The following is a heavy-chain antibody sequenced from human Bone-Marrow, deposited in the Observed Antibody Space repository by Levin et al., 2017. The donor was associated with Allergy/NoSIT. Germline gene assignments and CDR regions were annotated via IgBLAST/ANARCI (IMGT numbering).Heavy chain of an antibody. CDR2: ITWDGDKR. CDR3: VRGSGESTSVDS. J-gene: IGHJ4*02. CDR1: GFKFEDFT. Sequence: GGSLRLSCAASGFKFEDFTMHWVRQAPGKGLEWVSLITWDGDKRYYGYSVMGRFTISRDNSRNSLFLQMNGLTIEDTALYFCVRGSGESTSVDSWGQGTLVTVSS. D-gene: IGHD2-2*01. V-gene: IGHV3-43*01.